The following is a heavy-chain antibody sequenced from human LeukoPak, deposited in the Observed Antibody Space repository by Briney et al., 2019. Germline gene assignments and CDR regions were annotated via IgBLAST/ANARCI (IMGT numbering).Heavy chain of an antibody. CDR1: GFSFSSYG. CDR3: ARLTVAGFDY. CDR2: ISDDGSKT. J-gene: IGHJ4*02. V-gene: IGHV3-30-3*01. Sequence: GGSLRLSCAASGFSFSSYGLHGVRQAPGKGLEWVAVISDDGSKTYYADSVKGRFTISRDNSKNTLYLQMNSLRAEDTAVYYCARLTVAGFDYWGLGTLVTVSS. D-gene: IGHD6-19*01.